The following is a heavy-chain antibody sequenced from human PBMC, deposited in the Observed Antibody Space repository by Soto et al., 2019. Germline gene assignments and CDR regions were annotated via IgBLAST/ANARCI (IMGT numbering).Heavy chain of an antibody. CDR2: IYYSGST. Sequence: PSETLSLTCTVSGGSISSYYWSWIRQPPGKGLEWIGYIYYSGSTNYNPSLKSRVTISVDTSKNQFSLKLSSVTAADTAVYYCAREPGGYSGYDAFDYWGQGTLVTVSS. J-gene: IGHJ4*02. CDR1: GGSISSYY. CDR3: AREPGGYSGYDAFDY. V-gene: IGHV4-59*01. D-gene: IGHD5-12*01.